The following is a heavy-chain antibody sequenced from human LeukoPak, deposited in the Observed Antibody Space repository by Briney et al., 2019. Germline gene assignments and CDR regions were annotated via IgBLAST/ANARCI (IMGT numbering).Heavy chain of an antibody. D-gene: IGHD6-19*01. J-gene: IGHJ4*02. Sequence: PGGSLRLSCAASGFTYSSYAMTWVRQAPGRGLEWVSSISVTGSSAYYADSVKGRFTISRDNSMNTVDLQMNSLRADDTAVYYRAKDRGSTGWSDYWGQGTLVTVSS. CDR2: ISVTGSSA. V-gene: IGHV3-23*01. CDR3: AKDRGSTGWSDY. CDR1: GFTYSSYA.